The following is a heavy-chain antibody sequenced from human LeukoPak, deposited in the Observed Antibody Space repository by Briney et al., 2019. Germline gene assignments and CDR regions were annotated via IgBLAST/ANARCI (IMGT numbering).Heavy chain of an antibody. CDR1: GGFIINGKW. V-gene: IGHV4-4*02. D-gene: IGHD3-9*01. CDR2: ISHSGSP. CDR3: ARDSIAGYSLSW. Sequence: PSGTLSLTCGVSGGFIINGKWWSWVRQPPGKGLEWIGEISHSGSPNYNPSLKGRLTTSVDTAKNQFSLKLSSVTAADTAVYYCARDSIAGYSLSWWGQGTLVTVSS. J-gene: IGHJ4*02.